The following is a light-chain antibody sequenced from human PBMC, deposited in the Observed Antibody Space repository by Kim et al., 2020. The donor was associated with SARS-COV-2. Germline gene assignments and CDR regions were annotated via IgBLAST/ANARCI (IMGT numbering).Light chain of an antibody. Sequence: ASVGDRVTITCRASQGFSDYLAWFQQKPGNAPKSLIYAGSSLESGVPSKFSGSGSGTDFTLTISSLQPEDSATYYCQQYKAYPVTFGGGTKVDIK. J-gene: IGKJ4*01. CDR2: AGS. CDR3: QQYKAYPVT. CDR1: QGFSDY. V-gene: IGKV1-16*02.